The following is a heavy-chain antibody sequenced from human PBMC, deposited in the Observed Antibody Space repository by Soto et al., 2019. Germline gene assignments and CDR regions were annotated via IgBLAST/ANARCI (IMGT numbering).Heavy chain of an antibody. V-gene: IGHV3-21*01. D-gene: IGHD6-25*01. CDR2: ISGSSSYV. CDR1: GLSFSSDS. J-gene: IGHJ3*02. Sequence: EVQLVESGGGLVKPGGSLRLSCTASGLSFSSDSLNWVRQAPGQWLEWVSSISGSSSYVYYADSVKVRFTISGDNAKKSVNQQMTSMRDEDTAVYYCTSGLGYSNVSSGSGGVDMVGLGTVVTVTS. CDR3: TSGLGYSNVSSGSGGVDM.